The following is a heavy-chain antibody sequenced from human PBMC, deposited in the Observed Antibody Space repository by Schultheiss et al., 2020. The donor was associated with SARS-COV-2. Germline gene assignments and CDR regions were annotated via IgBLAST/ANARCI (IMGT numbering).Heavy chain of an antibody. J-gene: IGHJ5*02. D-gene: IGHD6-13*01. CDR3: QASIAAAGTTNWFDP. CDR1: GFTFDDYA. V-gene: IGHV3-23*01. Sequence: GGSLRLSCAASGFTFDDYAMNWVRQAPGKGLEWVSAISGSGGSTYYADSVKGRFTISRDNAKNSLYLQMNSLRAEDTAVYYCQASIAAAGTTNWFDPWGQGTLVTVSS. CDR2: ISGSGGST.